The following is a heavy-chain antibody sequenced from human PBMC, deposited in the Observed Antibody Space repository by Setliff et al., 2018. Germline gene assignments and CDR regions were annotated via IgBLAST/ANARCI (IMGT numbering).Heavy chain of an antibody. CDR2: ISAYNGNT. J-gene: IGHJ3*02. Sequence: WASVKVSCKASGYTFTSYGISWVRQAPGQGLEWMGWISAYNGNTNYAQKLQGRVTMTTDTSTSTAYMELRSLRSDDTAVYYCARDFPPLYSSSFSDAFDIWGQGTTVTVSS. CDR1: GYTFTSYG. D-gene: IGHD6-6*01. V-gene: IGHV1-18*01. CDR3: ARDFPPLYSSSFSDAFDI.